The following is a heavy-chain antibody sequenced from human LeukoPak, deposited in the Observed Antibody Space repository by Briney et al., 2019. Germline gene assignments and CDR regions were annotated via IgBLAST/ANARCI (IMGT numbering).Heavy chain of an antibody. J-gene: IGHJ6*03. CDR1: GGSISSSSYY. V-gene: IGHV4-39*01. CDR2: IYYSGST. Sequence: PSETLSLTCTVSGGSISSSSYYWGWIRQPPGKGLGWIGSIYYSGSTYYNPSLKSRVTISVDTSRNQFSLKLSSVTAADTAVYYCARRKAAAAGYYYYYMDVWGKGTTVTVSS. CDR3: ARRKAAAAGYYYYYMDV. D-gene: IGHD6-13*01.